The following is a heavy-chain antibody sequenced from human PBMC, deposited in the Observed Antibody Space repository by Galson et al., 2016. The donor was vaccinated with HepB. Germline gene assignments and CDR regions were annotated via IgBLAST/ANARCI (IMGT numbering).Heavy chain of an antibody. J-gene: IGHJ6*02. V-gene: IGHV6-1*01. CDR3: ARDPSYYSGMDV. CDR1: GDSVSSKSAA. CDR2: TYHTSKWYS. Sequence: CAISGDSVSSKSAAWNWIRHSPSRGLEWLGRTYHTSKWYSDYAVSVKSRITINPDTSKNQFSLQLNSVTPEDTAVYYCARDPSYYSGMDVWGQGTTVTVSS.